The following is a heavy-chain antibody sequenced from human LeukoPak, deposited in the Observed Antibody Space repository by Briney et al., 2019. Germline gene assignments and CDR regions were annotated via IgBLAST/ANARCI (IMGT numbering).Heavy chain of an antibody. CDR3: AKFGGGYEPSNS. J-gene: IGHJ4*02. D-gene: IGHD5-12*01. CDR2: MNPNSGNT. Sequence: WLGSMNPNSGNTAYAQRFQGRVTMTRNTSISTAYMELSSLRSEDTAVYYCAKFGGGYEPSNSWGQGTLVTVSS. V-gene: IGHV1-8*01.